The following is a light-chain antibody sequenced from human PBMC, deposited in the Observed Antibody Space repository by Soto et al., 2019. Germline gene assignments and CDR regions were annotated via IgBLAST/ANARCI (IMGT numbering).Light chain of an antibody. J-gene: IGLJ2*01. CDR2: EVS. CDR3: NSYTSSSPVV. Sequence: QSALTQPASVSGSPGQSITISCTGTSSDVGGYNYVSWYQQHPGKAPKLMIHEVSNRPSGVSNRFSGSKSGNTASLTISGLQAEDEADYYCNSYTSSSPVVFGGGTKLTVL. V-gene: IGLV2-14*01. CDR1: SSDVGGYNY.